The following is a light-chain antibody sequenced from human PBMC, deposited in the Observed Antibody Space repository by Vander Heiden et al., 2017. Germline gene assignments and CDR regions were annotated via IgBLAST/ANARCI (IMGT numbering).Light chain of an antibody. J-gene: IGLJ1*01. Sequence: GSPVQSITISCTGSSSDIGGYNYVSWYQQHPGKAPKLMIHDVSDRPSGVSNRFSGSKSGNTASLTISGLQAEDEADYYCCSYTSSSTLVVFGTGTKVTVL. CDR3: CSYTSSSTLVV. CDR2: DVS. V-gene: IGLV2-14*03. CDR1: SSDIGGYNY.